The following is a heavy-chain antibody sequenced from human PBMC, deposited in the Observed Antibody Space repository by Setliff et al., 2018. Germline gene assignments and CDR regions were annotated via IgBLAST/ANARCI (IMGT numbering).Heavy chain of an antibody. CDR1: GYIFTNHD. CDR3: ARGVGAVGDY. V-gene: IGHV1-8*01. D-gene: IGHD1-26*01. Sequence: GASVKVSCKASGYIFTNHDINWVRQAPGQGLEWMGWMSPDSDRKASAQKFQGRVTMTRNNSISTFYMELSGLRSDDTAVYYCARGVGAVGDYWGQGTLVTVSS. CDR2: MSPDSDRK. J-gene: IGHJ4*02.